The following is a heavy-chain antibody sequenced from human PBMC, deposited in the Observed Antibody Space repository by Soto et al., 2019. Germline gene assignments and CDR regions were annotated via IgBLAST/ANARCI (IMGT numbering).Heavy chain of an antibody. Sequence: SETLSLTCTVSGGSISSYYWSWIRQPPGKGLEWIGYIYYSGSTNYNPSLKSRVTISVDKSKNQFSLKLNSVTAADTAVYYCARGVAPTVTFDYWGQGALVTVSS. CDR3: ARGVAPTVTFDY. CDR2: IYYSGST. D-gene: IGHD6-13*01. CDR1: GGSISSYY. J-gene: IGHJ4*02. V-gene: IGHV4-59*12.